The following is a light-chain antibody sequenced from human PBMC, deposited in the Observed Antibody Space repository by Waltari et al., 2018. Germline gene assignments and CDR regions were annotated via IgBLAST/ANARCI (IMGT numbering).Light chain of an antibody. Sequence: VMTQSPAILSVSPGDSVTLSCRASQSLTSNLAWYQQKPGQPPRLLSFGASTRATGVSDRFSGSGTTTQFSLTISSLQPEDFAIYFCQQYNRWPSTFGQGTKLDIK. CDR1: QSLTSN. CDR2: GAS. V-gene: IGKV3-15*01. CDR3: QQYNRWPST. J-gene: IGKJ2*01.